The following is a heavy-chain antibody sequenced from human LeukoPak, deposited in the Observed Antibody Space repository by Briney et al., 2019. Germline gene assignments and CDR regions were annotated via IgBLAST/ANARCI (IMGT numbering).Heavy chain of an antibody. J-gene: IGHJ5*02. CDR1: GLTFSSYW. V-gene: IGHV3-74*01. CDR3: AREGVYYDSSGSGFDWFDP. Sequence: PGGSLRLSWAASGLTFSSYWMHWVRQAPGKGLGWVSRINREGRSTTYADSVKGRFTISRDNAENTMYLQMNSLRAEDTAVYYCAREGVYYDSSGSGFDWFDPWGQGTLVTVSS. D-gene: IGHD3-22*01. CDR2: INREGRST.